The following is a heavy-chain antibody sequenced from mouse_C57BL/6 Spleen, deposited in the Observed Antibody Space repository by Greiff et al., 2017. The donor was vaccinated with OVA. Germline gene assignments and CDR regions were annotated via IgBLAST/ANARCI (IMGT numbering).Heavy chain of an antibody. V-gene: IGHV1-15*01. CDR2: IDPETGGT. CDR3: TRTGYYGSSERDY. D-gene: IGHD1-1*01. CDR1: GYTFTDYE. J-gene: IGHJ2*01. Sequence: QVQLQQSGAELVRPGASVTLSCKASGYTFTDYEMHWVKQTPVHGLEWIGAIDPETGGTAYNQKFKGKAILTADKSSSTAYMELRSLTSEDSAVYYCTRTGYYGSSERDYWGQGTTLTVSS.